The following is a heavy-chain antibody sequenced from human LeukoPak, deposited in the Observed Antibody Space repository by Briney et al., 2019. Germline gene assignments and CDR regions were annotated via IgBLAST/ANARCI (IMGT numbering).Heavy chain of an antibody. V-gene: IGHV4-39*01. Sequence: SETLSLTCTVSGDSIRSASYYWGWIRRPPGKGLEWIGSLYYGGTTYYTPSLKSRVTISVDTSKNQVSLKLTSVTAVDTAVYYCVRHGPWFGNLFDYWGQGALVTVSS. CDR3: VRHGPWFGNLFDY. D-gene: IGHD3-10*01. CDR2: LYYGGTT. CDR1: GDSIRSASYY. J-gene: IGHJ4*02.